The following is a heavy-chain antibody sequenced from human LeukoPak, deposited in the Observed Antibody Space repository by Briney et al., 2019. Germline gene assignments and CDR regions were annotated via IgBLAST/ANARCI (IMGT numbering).Heavy chain of an antibody. CDR2: INHSGST. Sequence: SETLSLTCAVYGGSFCGYYWSWIRQPPGKGLEWIGEINHSGSTNYNPSLKSRVTISVDTSKNQFSLKLSSVTAADTAVYYCARGQGGYCSSTSCNWFDPWGQGTLVTVSS. J-gene: IGHJ5*02. CDR1: GGSFCGYY. V-gene: IGHV4-34*01. D-gene: IGHD2-2*01. CDR3: ARGQGGYCSSTSCNWFDP.